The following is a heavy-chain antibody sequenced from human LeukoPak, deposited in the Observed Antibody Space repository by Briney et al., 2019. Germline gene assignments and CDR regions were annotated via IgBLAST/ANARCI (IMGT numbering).Heavy chain of an antibody. CDR3: ARDCGGDCSDAFDI. V-gene: IGHV3-53*01. CDR2: IYSGGST. Sequence: PGGSLRLSCAASGFTFSSNYMSWARRAPGKGLEWVSVIYSGGSTYYADSVMGRFTISRDNSKNTLYLQMNSLRAEDTAVYYCARDCGGDCSDAFDIWGQGTMVTVSS. CDR1: GFTFSSNY. D-gene: IGHD2-21*02. J-gene: IGHJ3*02.